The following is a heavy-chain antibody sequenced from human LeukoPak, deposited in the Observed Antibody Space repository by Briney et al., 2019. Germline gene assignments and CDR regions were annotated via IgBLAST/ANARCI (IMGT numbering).Heavy chain of an antibody. Sequence: EGSLRLSCAASGFTFSSYGIHWVRQAPGKGLEWVAVIWYDGSNKYYADSVKGRFTISRDNSKNTMYLQMNSLRVEDTAVYYCARDLTHYFDYWGQGTLVTVSS. CDR2: IWYDGSNK. V-gene: IGHV3-33*01. CDR3: ARDLTHYFDY. J-gene: IGHJ4*02. CDR1: GFTFSSYG.